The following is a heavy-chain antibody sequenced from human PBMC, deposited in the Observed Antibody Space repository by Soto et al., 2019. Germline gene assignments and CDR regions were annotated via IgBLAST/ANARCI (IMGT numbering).Heavy chain of an antibody. CDR2: ISYDGSNK. D-gene: IGHD4-17*01. CDR1: GFTFSSYG. CDR3: AKGFEYGDYHY. J-gene: IGHJ4*02. V-gene: IGHV3-30*18. Sequence: GGSLRLSCAASGFTFSSYGMHWVRQAPGKGLEWVAVISYDGSNKYYADSVKGRFTISRDNSKNTLYLQMNSLRAEDTAVYYCAKGFEYGDYHYWGQGTLVTVSS.